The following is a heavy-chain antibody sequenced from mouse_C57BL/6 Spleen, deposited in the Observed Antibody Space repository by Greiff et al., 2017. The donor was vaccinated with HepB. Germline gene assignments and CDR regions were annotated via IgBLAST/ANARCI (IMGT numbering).Heavy chain of an antibody. V-gene: IGHV1-81*01. CDR2: IHPNSGST. CDR1: GYTFTSYG. Sequence: VQLQQSGAELARPGASVKLSCKASGYTFTSYGISWVKQRPGQGLEWIGMIHPNSGSTNYNEKFKSKATLTVDKSSSTAYMQLSSLTSEDSAVYFCAREGYSKYFDDWGKGTTVTVSS. D-gene: IGHD2-2*01. CDR3: AREGYSKYFDD. J-gene: IGHJ1*03.